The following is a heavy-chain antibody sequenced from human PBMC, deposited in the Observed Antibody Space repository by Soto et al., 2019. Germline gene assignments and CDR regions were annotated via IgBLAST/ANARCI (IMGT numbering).Heavy chain of an antibody. CDR3: ARDVGLDSDDFFAY. Sequence: PGGSLRLSCTASGFTFTSYGMGWVRQAPGKGLQWVSTIRGDGGQTHYTESVKGRFSISRDNSKNTVYLQMDSLRAEDTAMYFCARDVGLDSDDFFAYWGQGTQVTV. V-gene: IGHV3-23*01. CDR2: IRGDGGQT. D-gene: IGHD3-9*01. CDR1: GFTFTSYG. J-gene: IGHJ4*02.